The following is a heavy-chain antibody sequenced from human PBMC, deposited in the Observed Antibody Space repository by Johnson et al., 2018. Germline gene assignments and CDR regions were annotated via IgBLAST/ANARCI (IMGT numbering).Heavy chain of an antibody. J-gene: IGHJ3*02. CDR1: GFTFSTYD. Sequence: VQLLESGGGLVKPGGSLRLPCAASGFTFSTYDMNWVRQAPGQGLEWVSSLTSTSTYIYSADSLTGQLTISRDNAKNSLYLQMNSLRAEDTAVYYCARAPQPGFSSGWGAFAIWGQGAMVTGSS. D-gene: IGHD6-19*01. CDR3: ARAPQPGFSSGWGAFAI. V-gene: IGHV3-21*01. CDR2: LTSTSTYI.